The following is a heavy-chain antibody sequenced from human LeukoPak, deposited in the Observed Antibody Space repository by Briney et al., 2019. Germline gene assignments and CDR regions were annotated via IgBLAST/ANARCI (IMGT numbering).Heavy chain of an antibody. Sequence: SGGSLRLSCAASGFTFSSYAMHWVRQAPGKGLEWVAVISYDGSNKYYADSVKGRFTISRDNSKNTLYLQMNSLRAEDTAVYYCAREDIAAATLDYWGQGTLVTVSS. CDR1: GFTFSSYA. V-gene: IGHV3-30-3*01. J-gene: IGHJ4*02. CDR2: ISYDGSNK. D-gene: IGHD6-13*01. CDR3: AREDIAAATLDY.